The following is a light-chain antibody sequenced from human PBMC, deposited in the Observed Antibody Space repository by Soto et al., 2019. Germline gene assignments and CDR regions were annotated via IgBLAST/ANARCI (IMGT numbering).Light chain of an antibody. J-gene: IGLJ3*02. CDR1: SSNIGAGYD. CDR2: GNN. V-gene: IGLV1-40*01. Sequence: QSVLTQPRSVSGAPGQRVTISCTGSSSNIGAGYDVHWYQQLPGTAPKVLIYGNNNRPSGVPDRFSGSKSATSASLAITGLQSEDEADYYCAAWDDILNGWVFGGGTKLTVL. CDR3: AAWDDILNGWV.